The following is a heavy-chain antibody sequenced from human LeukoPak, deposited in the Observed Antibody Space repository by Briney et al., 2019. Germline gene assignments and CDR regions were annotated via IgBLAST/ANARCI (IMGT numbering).Heavy chain of an antibody. D-gene: IGHD1-1*01. CDR2: ISSSGSTI. J-gene: IGHJ6*03. V-gene: IGHV3-48*03. CDR1: GFTFSSYE. CDR3: ASGTTGTTGNYYYYYYMDV. Sequence: PGGSLRLSCAASGFTFSSYEVNWVRQAPGKGLEWVSYISSSGSTIYYADSVKGRFTISRDNAKNSLYLQMNSLRAEDTAVYYCASGTTGTTGNYYYYYYMDVWGKGTTVTVSS.